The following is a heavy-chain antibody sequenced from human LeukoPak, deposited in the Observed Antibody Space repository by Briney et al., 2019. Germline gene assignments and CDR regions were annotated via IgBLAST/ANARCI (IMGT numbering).Heavy chain of an antibody. Sequence: SETLSLTCTVSGGSISSYYWSWIRQPPGKGREWIGYIYYSGSTNYNPSLKSRVTISVDTSKNQFSLKLSSVTAADTAVYYCARDLGCGGDCYAFDIWGQGTMVTVSS. D-gene: IGHD2-21*02. J-gene: IGHJ3*02. CDR2: IYYSGST. CDR3: ARDLGCGGDCYAFDI. V-gene: IGHV4-59*01. CDR1: GGSISSYY.